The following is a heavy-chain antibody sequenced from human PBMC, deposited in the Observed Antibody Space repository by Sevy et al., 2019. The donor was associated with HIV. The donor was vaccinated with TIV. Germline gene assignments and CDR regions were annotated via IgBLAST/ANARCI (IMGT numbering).Heavy chain of an antibody. CDR1: GFTFNMYW. D-gene: IGHD3-3*01. Sequence: GGSLRLSCAASGFTFNMYWMTWVRQAPGKGLEWVANIKKDGSEKYYVDSVKGRFTMSRDNAKNSLYLQMNSRRAEDTGVYYCARVGVGSWLPHYYFDYWGQGALVTVSS. J-gene: IGHJ4*02. CDR3: ARVGVGSWLPHYYFDY. V-gene: IGHV3-7*01. CDR2: IKKDGSEK.